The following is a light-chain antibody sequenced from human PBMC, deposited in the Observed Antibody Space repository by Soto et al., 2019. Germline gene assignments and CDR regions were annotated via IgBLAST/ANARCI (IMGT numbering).Light chain of an antibody. V-gene: IGKV1-9*01. CDR3: QQANSFPVT. CDR2: AAS. Sequence: IQLTQSPSSLSASVGDRVTITCRASQGISSYLAWYQQKPGKAPKLLIYAASTLQSGVPSRFSGSGSGTDFTLTISSLQPEDFATYYCQQANSFPVTFGQGTKVEIK. J-gene: IGKJ1*01. CDR1: QGISSY.